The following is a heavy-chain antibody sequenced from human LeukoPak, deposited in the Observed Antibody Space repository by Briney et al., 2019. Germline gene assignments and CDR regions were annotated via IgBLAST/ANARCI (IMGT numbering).Heavy chain of an antibody. CDR1: GFTFSDYA. Sequence: GGSLRLSCAASGFTFSDYAMHWVRQAPGKGLEWVAVISYDGSDKYSADSVKGRSTISRDNAKNSLYLQMNSLRAEDTAVYYCARGTVTTRGFDPWGQGTLVTVSS. D-gene: IGHD4-17*01. J-gene: IGHJ5*02. V-gene: IGHV3-30*04. CDR3: ARGTVTTRGFDP. CDR2: ISYDGSDK.